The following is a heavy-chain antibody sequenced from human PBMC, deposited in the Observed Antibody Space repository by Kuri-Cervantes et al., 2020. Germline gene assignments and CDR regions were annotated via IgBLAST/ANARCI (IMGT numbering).Heavy chain of an antibody. Sequence: ETLSLTCAAPGFTFDDYAMHWVRQAPGKGLEWVSLISWDGGSTYYADSVKGRFTISRDNSKDMLFLQMNGLRAEDTAVYYCTKTLSSAFVAIDFWGQGTLVTVSS. J-gene: IGHJ4*02. V-gene: IGHV3-43D*04. CDR3: TKTLSSAFVAIDF. CDR2: ISWDGGST. CDR1: GFTFDDYA. D-gene: IGHD6-19*01.